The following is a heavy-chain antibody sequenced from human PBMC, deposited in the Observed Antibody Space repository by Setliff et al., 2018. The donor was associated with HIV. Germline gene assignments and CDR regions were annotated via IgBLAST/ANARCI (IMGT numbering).Heavy chain of an antibody. CDR3: ANPTPGLYPRSFDV. Sequence: PGGSLRLSCAAFGFAFSTFDMNWVRQVQGKGLEWDAAVGVDSDDTFYADSVRGRFAVSRDDSKSRLYLDMSALRVEDTAIYYCANPTPGLYPRSFDVWGQGTMVTVSS. CDR1: GFAFSTFD. V-gene: IGHV3-23*01. D-gene: IGHD1-1*01. J-gene: IGHJ3*01. CDR2: VGVDSDDT.